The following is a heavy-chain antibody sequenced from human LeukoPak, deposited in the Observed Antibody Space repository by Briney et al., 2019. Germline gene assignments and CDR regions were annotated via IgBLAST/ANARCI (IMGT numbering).Heavy chain of an antibody. J-gene: IGHJ4*02. D-gene: IGHD6-19*01. CDR2: IYHSGST. CDR3: ARDADSSGWFDY. CDR1: GGSISSGGYS. V-gene: IGHV4-30-2*01. Sequence: SETLSLTCAVSGGSISSGGYSWSWIRQPPGKGLEWIGYIYHSGSTYYNPSLKSRVTISVDRSKNQFSLKLSSVTAADTAVYYCARDADSSGWFDYWGQGTRVTVSS.